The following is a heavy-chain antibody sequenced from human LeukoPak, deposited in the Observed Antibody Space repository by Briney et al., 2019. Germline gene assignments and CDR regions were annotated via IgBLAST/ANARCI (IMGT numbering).Heavy chain of an antibody. CDR2: TGKT. J-gene: IGHJ4*02. V-gene: IGHV4-39*01. D-gene: IGHD3-10*01. CDR1: GVYFSSSGCY. CDR3: ARLGASLEWDSGSFPDY. Sequence: SETLSLTCSVSGVYFSSSGCYWGWLRQPPGRGLEWLGSTGKTYYNPSLTRRITISAHTPNNQLSLELRFVTAADTAVYYFARLGASLEWDSGSFPDYWGQGTLGTVSA.